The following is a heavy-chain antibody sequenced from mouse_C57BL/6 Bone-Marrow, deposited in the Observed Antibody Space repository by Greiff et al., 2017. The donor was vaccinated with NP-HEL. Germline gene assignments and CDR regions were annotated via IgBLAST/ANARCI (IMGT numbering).Heavy chain of an antibody. CDR2: ISSGSSTI. CDR3: ARKGIYMYSNYVGYYAMDY. CDR1: GFTFSDYG. D-gene: IGHD2-5*01. Sequence: EVQGVESGGGLVKPGGSLKLSCAASGFTFSDYGMHWVRQAPEKGLEWVAYISSGSSTIYYADTVKGRFTISRDNAKNTLFLQMTSLRSEDTAMYYCARKGIYMYSNYVGYYAMDYWGQGTSVTVSS. J-gene: IGHJ4*01. V-gene: IGHV5-17*01.